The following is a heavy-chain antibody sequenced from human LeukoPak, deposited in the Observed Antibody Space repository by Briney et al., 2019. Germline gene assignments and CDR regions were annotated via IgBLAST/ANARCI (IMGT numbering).Heavy chain of an antibody. CDR2: IYHSGST. CDR1: GGSISSGGYS. V-gene: IGHV4-30-2*01. CDR3: ARAVTGTHYGMDV. D-gene: IGHD1-20*01. J-gene: IGHJ6*02. Sequence: SQTLSLTCAVSGGSISSGGYSWSWIRQPPGKGLEWIGYIYHSGSTYYNPSLKSRVTISVDRSKNQFSPKLSSVTAADTAVYYCARAVTGTHYGMDVWGQGTTVTVSS.